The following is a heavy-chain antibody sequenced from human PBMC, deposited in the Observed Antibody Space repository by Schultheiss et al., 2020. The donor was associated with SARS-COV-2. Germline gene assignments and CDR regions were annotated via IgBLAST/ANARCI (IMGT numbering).Heavy chain of an antibody. CDR1: GYSFTSYW. CDR2: IYPGDSDT. Sequence: GESLKISCKGSGYSFTSYWIGWVRQMPGKGLEWMGIIYPGDSDTRYSPSFQGQVTISADKSISTAYLQWSSLKASDTAMYYCARQHPRIEYSSHNFDYWGQGTLVTVSS. CDR3: ARQHPRIEYSSHNFDY. D-gene: IGHD6-6*01. J-gene: IGHJ4*02. V-gene: IGHV5-51*01.